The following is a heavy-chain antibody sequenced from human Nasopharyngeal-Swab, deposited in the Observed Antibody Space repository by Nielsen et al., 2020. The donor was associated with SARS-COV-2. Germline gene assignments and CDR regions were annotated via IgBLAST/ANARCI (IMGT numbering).Heavy chain of an antibody. D-gene: IGHD3-3*01. CDR2: MNPNSGNT. CDR1: GYTFTSYD. V-gene: IGHV1-8*01. Sequence: SVKVSCKASGYTFTSYDINWVRQATGQGLEWMGWMNPNSGNTGCAQKFQGRVTMTRNTSISTAYMELSSLRSEDTAVYYCARPSNYDFWSGYYAYMDVWGKGTTVTVSS. CDR3: ARPSNYDFWSGYYAYMDV. J-gene: IGHJ6*03.